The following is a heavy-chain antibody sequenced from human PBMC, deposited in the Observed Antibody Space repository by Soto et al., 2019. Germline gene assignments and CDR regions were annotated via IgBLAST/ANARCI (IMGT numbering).Heavy chain of an antibody. J-gene: IGHJ1*01. CDR3: ASSGYYQPEYFQH. V-gene: IGHV3-30*03. Sequence: ESGGGVVQPGRSLRLSCAASGFTFSSYGMHWVRQAPGKGLEWVAVISYDGSNKYYADSVKGRFTISRDNSKNTLYLQMNSLRAEDTAVYYCASSGYYQPEYFQHWGQGTLVTVSS. CDR2: ISYDGSNK. CDR1: GFTFSSYG. D-gene: IGHD3-22*01.